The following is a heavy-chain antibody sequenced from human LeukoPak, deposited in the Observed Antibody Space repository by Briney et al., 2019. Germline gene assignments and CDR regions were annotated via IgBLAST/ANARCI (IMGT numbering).Heavy chain of an antibody. CDR1: GYTFTSYG. CDR2: ISAYNGNT. D-gene: IGHD6-6*01. J-gene: IGHJ4*02. Sequence: AASVKVSCKASGYTFTSYGISWVQQAPGQGLEWMGWISAYNGNTNYAQKLQGRVTMTTDTSTSTAYMELRSLRSDDTAVYYCARDLVFGSSSSGGYFDYWGQGTLVTVSS. V-gene: IGHV1-18*01. CDR3: ARDLVFGSSSSGGYFDY.